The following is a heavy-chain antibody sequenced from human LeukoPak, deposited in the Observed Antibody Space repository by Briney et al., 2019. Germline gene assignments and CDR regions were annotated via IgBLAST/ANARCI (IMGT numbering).Heavy chain of an antibody. D-gene: IGHD4-17*01. J-gene: IGHJ4*02. CDR3: ARSEQQDFGDYEFDY. CDR2: ISSDGDST. Sequence: GGSLRLSCAASGFTFSTYAMHWVRQAPGKGLEYVSAISSDGDSTYYSNSVKGRFTISRDNSKNTLYLQMGSLRAEDMAVYYCARSEQQDFGDYEFDYWGQGTLVTVSS. CDR1: GFTFSTYA. V-gene: IGHV3-64*01.